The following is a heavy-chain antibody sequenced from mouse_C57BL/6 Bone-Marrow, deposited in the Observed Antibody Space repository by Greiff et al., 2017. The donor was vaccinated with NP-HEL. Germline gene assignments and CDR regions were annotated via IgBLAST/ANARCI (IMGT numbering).Heavy chain of an antibody. CDR2: ISSGGSYT. V-gene: IGHV5-6*01. CDR1: GFTFSSYG. Sequence: EVQLQESGGDLVKPGGFLKLSCAASGFTFSSYGMSWVRQTPDKRLEWVATISSGGSYTYYPDSVKGRFTISRDNAKNTLYLQMSSLKSEDTAMYYCARQGTIVTHFDYWGQGTTLTVSS. J-gene: IGHJ2*01. CDR3: ARQGTIVTHFDY. D-gene: IGHD2-5*01.